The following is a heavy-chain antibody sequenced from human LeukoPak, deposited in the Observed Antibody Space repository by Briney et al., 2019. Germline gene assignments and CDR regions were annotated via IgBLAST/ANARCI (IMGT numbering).Heavy chain of an antibody. J-gene: IGHJ1*01. Sequence: GGSLRLSCAVSGFTFSDYYMSWIRQAPGKGLEWVSYISSSGSTIYYADSVKGRFTISRDNAKNSLYLQMNSLRAEDTAVYYCARDEKSGSYSAEYFQHWGQGTLVTVSS. CDR1: GFTFSDYY. V-gene: IGHV3-11*04. CDR2: ISSSGSTI. D-gene: IGHD1-26*01. CDR3: ARDEKSGSYSAEYFQH.